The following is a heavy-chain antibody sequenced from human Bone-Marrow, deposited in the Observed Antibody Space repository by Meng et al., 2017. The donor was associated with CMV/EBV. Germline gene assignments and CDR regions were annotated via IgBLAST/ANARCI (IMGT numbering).Heavy chain of an antibody. J-gene: IGHJ4*02. V-gene: IGHV3-48*03. CDR1: GFTFGTHE. CDR3: ATRSASDY. D-gene: IGHD2-2*01. Sequence: GESLKISCGVSGFTFGTHEMNWVRQAPGKGLEWVSYIDSSGGTKYYADSVRGRFTISRDNAKNSVFLQMNSLRADDTAVYHCATRSASDYWGQGMLVTVSS. CDR2: IDSSGGTK.